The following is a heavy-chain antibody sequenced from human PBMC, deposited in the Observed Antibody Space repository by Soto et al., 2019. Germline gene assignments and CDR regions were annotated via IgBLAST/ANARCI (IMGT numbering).Heavy chain of an antibody. CDR3: ARLEGLATISYYFDF. Sequence: PSETLSLTCTVSGGSISSGDYYWTWIRQHPGKGLEWIGSIYYRGNAYYNPSLQTRVTISLDKSKSQFSLKLNSVTAADSAVYFCARLEGLATISYYFDFWGPGALVTVSS. D-gene: IGHD3-9*01. CDR2: IYYRGNA. J-gene: IGHJ4*02. V-gene: IGHV4-39*01. CDR1: GGSISSGDYY.